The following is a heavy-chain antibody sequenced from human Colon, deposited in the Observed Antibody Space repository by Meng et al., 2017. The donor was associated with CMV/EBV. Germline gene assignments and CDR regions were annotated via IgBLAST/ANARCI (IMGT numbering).Heavy chain of an antibody. Sequence: GESLKISCAASGFTFSMYWMNWVRQVPGKGLVWVSRISSDGTTNYADSVKGRFTISRDNAKNTLYLQMNSLRAEDTAIYYCAKDMWGLGDYWGQGTLVTVSS. V-gene: IGHV3-74*01. CDR1: GFTFSMYW. J-gene: IGHJ4*02. CDR3: AKDMWGLGDY. CDR2: ISSDGTT. D-gene: IGHD7-27*01.